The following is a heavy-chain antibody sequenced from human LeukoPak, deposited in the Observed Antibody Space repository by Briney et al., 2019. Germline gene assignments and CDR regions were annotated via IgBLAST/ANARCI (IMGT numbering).Heavy chain of an antibody. V-gene: IGHV4-4*07. Sequence: SETLSLTCTVSGGSISSYYWSWIRQPAGKGLEWIGRIYTSGSTNYNPSLKSRVTMSVDTSKNQFSLKLSSVTAADTAVYYCARARRYCSGGSCNSGAFDYWGQGTLVTDSS. D-gene: IGHD2-15*01. J-gene: IGHJ4*02. CDR3: ARARRYCSGGSCNSGAFDY. CDR1: GGSISSYY. CDR2: IYTSGST.